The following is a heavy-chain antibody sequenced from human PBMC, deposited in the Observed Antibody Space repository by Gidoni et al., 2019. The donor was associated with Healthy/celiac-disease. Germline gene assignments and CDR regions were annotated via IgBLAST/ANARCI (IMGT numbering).Heavy chain of an antibody. CDR1: GFTFSSYS. CDR3: ASFDSSGWPYYGMDV. V-gene: IGHV3-21*01. D-gene: IGHD6-19*01. CDR2: MSSSSSYI. J-gene: IGHJ6*02. Sequence: EVQLVESGGGLVKPGGSLRLSCAASGFTFSSYSMNWVRQAPGKGLEWVSSMSSSSSYIYYADSVKGRFTISRDNAKNSLYLQMNSLRAEDTAVYYCASFDSSGWPYYGMDVWGQGTTVTVSS.